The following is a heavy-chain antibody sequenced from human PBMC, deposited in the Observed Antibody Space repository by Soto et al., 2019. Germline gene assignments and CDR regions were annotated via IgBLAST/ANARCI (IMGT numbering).Heavy chain of an antibody. CDR2: INAGNGNT. J-gene: IGHJ6*02. CDR1: GYTFTSYA. Sequence: QVQLVQFGAEVKKPGASVKVSCKASGYTFTSYAMHWVRQAPGQRLEWMGWINAGNGNTKYSQKFQGRVTITRDTSASTAYMELSSLRSEDTAVYYCASRSRVVVPAAIHYGMDVWGQGTTVTVSS. V-gene: IGHV1-3*01. D-gene: IGHD2-2*01. CDR3: ASRSRVVVPAAIHYGMDV.